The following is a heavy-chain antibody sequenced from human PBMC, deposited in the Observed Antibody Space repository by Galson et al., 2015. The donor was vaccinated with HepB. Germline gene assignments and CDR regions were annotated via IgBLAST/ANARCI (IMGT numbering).Heavy chain of an antibody. Sequence: SLRLSCAASGFTFSTFAMSWVRQAPGKGLEWVAGLSGSGDNTYYADSAEGRFTISRDNSKNTLYLQMNTLRAEDTAVYYCVKVGGPVVGADNWFDPWGQGTLVTVSS. J-gene: IGHJ5*02. CDR2: LSGSGDNT. D-gene: IGHD1-26*01. V-gene: IGHV3-23*01. CDR1: GFTFSTFA. CDR3: VKVGGPVVGADNWFDP.